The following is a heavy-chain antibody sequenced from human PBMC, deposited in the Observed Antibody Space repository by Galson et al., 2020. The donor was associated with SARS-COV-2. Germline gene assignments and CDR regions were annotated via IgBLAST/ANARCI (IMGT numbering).Heavy chain of an antibody. Sequence: TGGSLRLSCAASGFTFSSYSMNWVRQAPGKGLEWVSSISSSSSYIYYADSVKGRFTISRDNAKNSLYLQMNSLRAEDTAVYYCASPARTYYDFWSGLSGDYCYYGMDVWGQGTTVTVSS. J-gene: IGHJ6*02. D-gene: IGHD3-3*01. V-gene: IGHV3-21*01. CDR3: ASPARTYYDFWSGLSGDYCYYGMDV. CDR1: GFTFSSYS. CDR2: ISSSSSYI.